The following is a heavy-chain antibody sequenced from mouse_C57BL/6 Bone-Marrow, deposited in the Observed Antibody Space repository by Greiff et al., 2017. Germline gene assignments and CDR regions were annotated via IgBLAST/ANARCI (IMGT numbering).Heavy chain of an antibody. Sequence: VQLKESGPGLVKPSQSLSLTCSVTGYSITSGYYWNWIRQFPGNKLEWMGYISYDGSNNYNPSLKNRISITRDTSKNQFFLKLNSVTTEDTATYYCARRTVVATWYFDYWGQGTTLTVSS. D-gene: IGHD1-1*01. CDR1: GYSITSGYY. J-gene: IGHJ2*01. CDR3: ARRTVVATWYFDY. V-gene: IGHV3-6*01. CDR2: ISYDGSN.